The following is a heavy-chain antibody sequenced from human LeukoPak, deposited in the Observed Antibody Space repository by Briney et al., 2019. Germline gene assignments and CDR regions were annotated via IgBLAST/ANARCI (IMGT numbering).Heavy chain of an antibody. J-gene: IGHJ4*02. CDR1: GFTFSGYW. V-gene: IGHV3-7*01. CDR2: IKQDGSEK. CDR3: VRDLYRIVVVPHYFDY. D-gene: IGHD3-22*01. Sequence: GGSLRLSCAAFGFTFSGYWMSWVRQAPGKGLEWVANIKQDGSEKYYVDSVKGRFTISRDNAKNSLYLQMNSLRAEDTAVYYCVRDLYRIVVVPHYFDYWGQGTLVTVSS.